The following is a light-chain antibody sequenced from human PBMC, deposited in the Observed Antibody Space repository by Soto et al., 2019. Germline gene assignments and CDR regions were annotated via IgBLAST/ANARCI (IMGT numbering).Light chain of an antibody. J-gene: IGKJ2*01. CDR1: QSVSRTY. Sequence: EIVLTQSPGTLSLSPGERATLSCRASQSVSRTYLAWFHQKPDQAPRLLIYGASNRATGIPDRFSGSGSGTDFTLTINKLEPGDFAVYFCQQFGSSPYTFGQWTKLEIK. V-gene: IGKV3-20*01. CDR2: GAS. CDR3: QQFGSSPYT.